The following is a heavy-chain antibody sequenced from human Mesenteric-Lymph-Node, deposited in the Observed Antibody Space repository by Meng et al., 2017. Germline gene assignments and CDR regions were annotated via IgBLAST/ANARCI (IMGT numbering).Heavy chain of an antibody. CDR1: GDRVSSNSAA. D-gene: IGHD1-26*01. CDR2: TYYRSKWYY. J-gene: IGHJ4*02. CDR3: ARDLGGRYSH. V-gene: IGHV6-1*01. Sequence: LYHSSHVLLNPFAALSLPCAISGDRVSSNSAAWNWILPSPSRGLEWLGSTYYRSKWYYDYAVSVKSRITINPDTSKNQFSLQLNSVTLEDTAVSYCARDLGGRYSHWGQGTLVTVSS.